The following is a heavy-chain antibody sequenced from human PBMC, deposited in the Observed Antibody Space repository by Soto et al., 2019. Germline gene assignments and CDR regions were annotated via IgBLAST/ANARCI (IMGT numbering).Heavy chain of an antibody. J-gene: IGHJ4*02. Sequence: PGGSLRLSCVASGFTADDYAMHWVRQAPGKGLEWVSGISGSGGSTYYADSVKGRFTISRDNSKNTLYLQMNSLRAEDTAVYYCANGRYYYDSSGYFAYWGQGTLVTVSS. D-gene: IGHD3-22*01. V-gene: IGHV3-23*01. CDR2: ISGSGGST. CDR1: GFTADDYA. CDR3: ANGRYYYDSSGYFAY.